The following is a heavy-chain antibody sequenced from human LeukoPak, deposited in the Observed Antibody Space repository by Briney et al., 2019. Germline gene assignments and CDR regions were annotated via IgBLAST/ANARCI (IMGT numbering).Heavy chain of an antibody. D-gene: IGHD6-13*01. CDR3: ARTASIAAAGSFWFRYFQY. CDR1: GGSISSYY. J-gene: IGHJ1*01. Sequence: PSETLSLTCTVSGGSISSYYWSWIRQPPGKGLEWIGEINHSGSTNYNPSLKSRVTISVDTSKNQFSLKLSSVTAADTAVYYCARTASIAAAGSFWFRYFQYWGQGTLVTVSS. V-gene: IGHV4-34*01. CDR2: INHSGST.